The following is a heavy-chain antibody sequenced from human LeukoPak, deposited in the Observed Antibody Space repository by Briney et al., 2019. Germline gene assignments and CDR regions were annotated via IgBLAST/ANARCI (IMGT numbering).Heavy chain of an antibody. CDR2: ITHSGST. CDR1: VESFSVYY. D-gene: IGHD2-2*01. J-gene: IGHJ5*02. CDR3: ARGPPRYCSSTSCYRERFRWFDP. Sequence: SETLSLTCAVCVESFSVYYWSCVPHPPGRGREGVGEITHSGSTNYNPSLKSRVTISVDTSKNQSSLKLSSATAADTAVYYCARGPPRYCSSTSCYRERFRWFDPWGQGTLVTVSS. V-gene: IGHV4-34*01.